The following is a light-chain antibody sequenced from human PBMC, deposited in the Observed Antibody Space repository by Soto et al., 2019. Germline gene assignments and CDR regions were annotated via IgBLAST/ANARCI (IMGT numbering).Light chain of an antibody. V-gene: IGKV2-28*01. CDR1: QSLLHSIGYNY. CDR3: QHYAGGSPIT. J-gene: IGKJ5*01. Sequence: DIAMTQSPLSLSVSPGEPASISCRSSQSLLHSIGYNYLDWYLQKPGQSPQLLIYLGSNRASGVPDRFSGSGSGTDFTLTISRLEPEDFALYYCQHYAGGSPITFGQGTRLEIK. CDR2: LGS.